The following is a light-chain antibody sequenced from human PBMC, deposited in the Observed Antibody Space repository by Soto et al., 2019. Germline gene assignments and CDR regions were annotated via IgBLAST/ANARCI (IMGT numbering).Light chain of an antibody. Sequence: EIVMTQSPATLSVSPGERATLSCRASQSVSSNLAWYQQKPGQAPRLLIYGASTRATGIPARFSGSGSGTEFALTISSLQSEDFAVYYCQQYSEGMYTFGQGTKLEIK. J-gene: IGKJ2*01. CDR2: GAS. CDR3: QQYSEGMYT. V-gene: IGKV3-15*01. CDR1: QSVSSN.